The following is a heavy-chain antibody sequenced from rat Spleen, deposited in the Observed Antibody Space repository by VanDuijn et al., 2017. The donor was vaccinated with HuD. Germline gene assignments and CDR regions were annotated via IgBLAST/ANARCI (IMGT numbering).Heavy chain of an antibody. J-gene: IGHJ2*01. CDR2: IWGNGNT. V-gene: IGHV2S61*01. CDR1: GFSLTSNT. CDR3: ATQHYYDGYYRDS. Sequence: QVQLKESGPGRVQPSQTLSLTCTVSGFSLTSNTVSWVRQPPGKGLEWMGVIWGNGNTNYKSTLKSRLSISRDTSKSQVFLKMNNLQTEDTAMYFCATQHYYDGYYRDSWGQGVMVTVSS. D-gene: IGHD1-12*03.